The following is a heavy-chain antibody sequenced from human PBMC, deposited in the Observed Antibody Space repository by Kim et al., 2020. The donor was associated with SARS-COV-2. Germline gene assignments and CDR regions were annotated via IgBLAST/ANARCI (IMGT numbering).Heavy chain of an antibody. Sequence: SETLSLTCGVFGGSSNDYYWSWIRQSPGKGLEWIGEINHGGSARYNPSLKSRVTLSVDTSKNQFSLKLTSVTAADAAVYFCARGSCGTTSCSLFPRSYY. V-gene: IGHV4-34*01. CDR3: ARGSCGTTSCSLFPRSYY. CDR1: GGSSNDYY. D-gene: IGHD2-2*01. CDR2: INHGGSA. J-gene: IGHJ6*01.